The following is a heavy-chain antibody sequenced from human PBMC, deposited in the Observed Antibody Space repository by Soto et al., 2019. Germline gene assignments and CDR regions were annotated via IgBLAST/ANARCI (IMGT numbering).Heavy chain of an antibody. CDR1: GGTFSSYA. J-gene: IGHJ6*02. CDR3: ARGDCSGGSCHEKYYHYYYGMDV. V-gene: IGHV1-69*13. D-gene: IGHD2-15*01. CDR2: IIPIFGTA. Sequence: SGKVSCKASGGTFSSYAISWVRQAPGQGLEWMGGIIPIFGTANYAQKFQGRVTITADESTSTAYMELSSLRSEDTAVYYCARGDCSGGSCHEKYYHYYYGMDVWGQGTTVTVSS.